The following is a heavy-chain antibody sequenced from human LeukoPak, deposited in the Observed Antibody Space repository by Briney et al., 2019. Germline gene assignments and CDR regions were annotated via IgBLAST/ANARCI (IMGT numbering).Heavy chain of an antibody. J-gene: IGHJ6*02. CDR1: GGSFSGYY. V-gene: IGHV4-34*01. Sequence: SETLSLTCAVYGGSFSGYYWSWIRQPPGKGLEWIGEINHSGSTNYNPSLKSRVTISVDTSKNQFSLKLSSVTAADTAVYYCARGRWYYCGSGSYYNYYYGMDVWGQGTTVTVSS. CDR2: INHSGST. CDR3: ARGRWYYCGSGSYYNYYYGMDV. D-gene: IGHD3-10*01.